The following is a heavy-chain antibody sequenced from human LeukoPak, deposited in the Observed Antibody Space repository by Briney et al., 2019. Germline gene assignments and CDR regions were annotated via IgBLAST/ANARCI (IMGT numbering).Heavy chain of an antibody. Sequence: SETLSLTCAVYGGSFSGYYWSWIRQPPGKGLEWIGEINHSGSTNYNPSLKSRVTISVDTSKNQFSLKLSSVTAADTAVYYCARGEWYDYVWGSYAYYFDYWGQGTLVTVSS. CDR3: ARGEWYDYVWGSYAYYFDY. D-gene: IGHD3-16*01. CDR2: INHSGST. J-gene: IGHJ4*02. V-gene: IGHV4-34*01. CDR1: GGSFSGYY.